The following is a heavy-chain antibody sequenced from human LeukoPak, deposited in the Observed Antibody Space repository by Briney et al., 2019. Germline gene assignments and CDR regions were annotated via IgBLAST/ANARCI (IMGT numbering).Heavy chain of an antibody. CDR3: VRDGGVSGYDLLDY. CDR1: GFTFSHYW. J-gene: IGHJ4*02. CDR2: MNQDGSEE. Sequence: PGGSLRLSCAASGFTFSHYWMTSVRHAPGKGLEWVAQMNQDGSEEYYMDSVKARFTISRDNAKNSVFLQMNSLRAEDTAVYYCVRDGGVSGYDLLDYWGQGTLVTVSS. V-gene: IGHV3-7*01. D-gene: IGHD5-12*01.